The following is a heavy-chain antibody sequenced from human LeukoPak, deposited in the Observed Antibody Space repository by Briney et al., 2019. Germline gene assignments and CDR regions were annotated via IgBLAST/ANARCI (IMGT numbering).Heavy chain of an antibody. CDR1: GFTFSDYY. CDR3: ARAIRSMTTVTTPLDY. D-gene: IGHD4-17*01. CDR2: TSSSGSTI. Sequence: GGSLRLSCAASGFTFSDYYMSWIRQAPGKGLEWVSYTSSSGSTIYYADSVKGRFTISRDNAKNSLYLQMNSLRAEDTAVYYCARAIRSMTTVTTPLDYWGQGTLVTVTS. V-gene: IGHV3-11*01. J-gene: IGHJ4*02.